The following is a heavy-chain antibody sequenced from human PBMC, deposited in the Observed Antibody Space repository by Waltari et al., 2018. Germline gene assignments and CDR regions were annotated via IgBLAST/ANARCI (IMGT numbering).Heavy chain of an antibody. V-gene: IGHV4-59*01. CDR3: ARGGAAAGTGYYYYMDV. D-gene: IGHD6-13*01. CDR1: GGSISSYY. J-gene: IGHJ6*03. CDR2: IYYSGST. Sequence: QVQLQESGPGLVKPSATLSLTCTVSGGSISSYYWSWIRQPPGKGLEWIGYIYYSGSTNYNPSLKSRVTISVDTSKNQFSLKLSSVTAADTAVYYCARGGAAAGTGYYYYMDVWGKGTTVTVSS.